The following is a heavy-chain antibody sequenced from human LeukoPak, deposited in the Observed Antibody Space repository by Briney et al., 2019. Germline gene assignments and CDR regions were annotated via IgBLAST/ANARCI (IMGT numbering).Heavy chain of an antibody. V-gene: IGHV3-30*18. CDR3: AKDPRRYCSGGSCYSGYFDY. J-gene: IGHJ4*02. CDR2: ISYDGSNK. Sequence: GGSLRLSCAASGFTFSSYGMHWVRQAPGKGLEWVAVISYDGSNKYYADSVKGRFTISRDNSENTLYLQMNSLRAEDTAVYYCAKDPRRYCSGGSCYSGYFDYWGQGTLVTVSS. CDR1: GFTFSSYG. D-gene: IGHD2-15*01.